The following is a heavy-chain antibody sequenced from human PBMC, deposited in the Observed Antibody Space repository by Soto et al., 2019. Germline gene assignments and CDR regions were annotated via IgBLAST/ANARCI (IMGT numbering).Heavy chain of an antibody. CDR3: ASWVVADLDY. CDR2: ISYDGSNK. Sequence: GGALRLSCAASGFTFSSYAMHWVRQAPGKGLEWVAVISYDGSNKYYADSVKGRFTISRDNSKNTLYLQMNSLRAEDTAVYYCASWVVADLDYWGQGTLFTVSS. D-gene: IGHD2-15*01. V-gene: IGHV3-30-3*01. CDR1: GFTFSSYA. J-gene: IGHJ4*02.